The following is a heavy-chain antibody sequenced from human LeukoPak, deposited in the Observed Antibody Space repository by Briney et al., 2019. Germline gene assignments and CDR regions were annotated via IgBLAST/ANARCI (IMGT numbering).Heavy chain of an antibody. Sequence: SETLSLTCTVSGGSISSYYWSWIRQPPGKGLEWIGYIYYSGSTNYNLSLKSRVTISVDTSKNQFSLKLSSVTAADTAVYYCARGRRTYYDILTGYYFDYWGQGTLVTVSS. CDR2: IYYSGST. CDR1: GGSISSYY. D-gene: IGHD3-9*01. CDR3: ARGRRTYYDILTGYYFDY. V-gene: IGHV4-59*01. J-gene: IGHJ4*02.